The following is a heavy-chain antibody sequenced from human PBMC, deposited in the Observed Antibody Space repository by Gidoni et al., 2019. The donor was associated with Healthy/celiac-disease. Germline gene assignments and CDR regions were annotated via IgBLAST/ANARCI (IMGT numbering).Heavy chain of an antibody. CDR3: ARERQYYYDSSGYHSHDY. CDR2: IYTSGST. V-gene: IGHV4-4*07. CDR1: GGSIRSYY. Sequence: QVQLQESGPGLVNPSETLSLTCTVSGGSIRSYYWSWIRQPAGKGLEWIGRIYTSGSTNYNPSLKSRVTMSVDTSKNQFSLKLSSVTAADTAVYYCARERQYYYDSSGYHSHDYWGQGTLVTVSS. J-gene: IGHJ4*02. D-gene: IGHD3-22*01.